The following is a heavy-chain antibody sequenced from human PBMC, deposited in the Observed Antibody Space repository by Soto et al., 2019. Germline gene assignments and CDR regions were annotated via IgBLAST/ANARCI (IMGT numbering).Heavy chain of an antibody. V-gene: IGHV3-7*03. CDR3: ASLEWESTGYADY. Sequence: EVQLVESGGGLVQPGGSLRLSCAASGFTFGSNWMSWVRQAPGKGLEWVANIKRDGSEKYYVDSVKGRFTISRHNAKNTLYLQMNSLRADDTAVYYCASLEWESTGYADYWGQGTLVTVSS. CDR2: IKRDGSEK. J-gene: IGHJ4*02. D-gene: IGHD3-3*01. CDR1: GFTFGSNW.